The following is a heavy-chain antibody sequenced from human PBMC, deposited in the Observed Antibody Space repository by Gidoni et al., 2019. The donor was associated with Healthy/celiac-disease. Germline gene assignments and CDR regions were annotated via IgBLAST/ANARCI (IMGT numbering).Heavy chain of an antibody. D-gene: IGHD1-26*01. J-gene: IGHJ6*02. V-gene: IGHV3-48*01. CDR2: ISSSSSTI. CDR1: GFTFSSYS. CDR3: ARDYQWELLPGVGMDV. Sequence: EVQLVESGGGLVQPGGSLRLSCAASGFTFSSYSMNWVRQAPGKGLEWVSYISSSSSTIYYADSVKGRFTISRDNAKNSLYLQMNSLRAEDTAVYYCARDYQWELLPGVGMDVWGQGTTVTVSS.